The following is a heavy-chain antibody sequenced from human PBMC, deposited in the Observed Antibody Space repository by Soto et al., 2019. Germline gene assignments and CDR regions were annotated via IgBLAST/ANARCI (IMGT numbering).Heavy chain of an antibody. CDR3: ARDGYDGSGSPYPAY. D-gene: IGHD3-10*01. V-gene: IGHV4-59*01. CDR1: GGPMSEYF. Sequence: LSLTCTVSGGPMSEYFWSWIRQSLGKGLEWIGYVYYLGSTDYNPSLKSRVTISVDTSKRQFSLNLSSVTVADTAVYYCARDGYDGSGSPYPAYWGPGIQVTVSS. CDR2: VYYLGST. J-gene: IGHJ4*02.